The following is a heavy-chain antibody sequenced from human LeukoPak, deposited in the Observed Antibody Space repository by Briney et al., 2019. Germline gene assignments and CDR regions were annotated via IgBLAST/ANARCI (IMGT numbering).Heavy chain of an antibody. CDR2: ISAYNGNT. V-gene: IGHV1-18*01. Sequence: GASVKVSCKASGYTFTSYGISWVRQAPGQGLEWMGWISAYNGNTNYAQKLQGRVTMTTDTSTSTAYMELRSLRSDDTAVYYCARSAGIAVAGTLNYWGQGTLVTVSS. D-gene: IGHD6-19*01. CDR1: GYTFTSYG. CDR3: ARSAGIAVAGTLNY. J-gene: IGHJ4*02.